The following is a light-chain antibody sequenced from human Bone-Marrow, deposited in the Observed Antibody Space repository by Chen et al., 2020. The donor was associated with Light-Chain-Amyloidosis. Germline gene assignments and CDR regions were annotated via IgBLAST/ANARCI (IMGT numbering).Light chain of an antibody. J-gene: IGKJ2*01. V-gene: IGKV1-39*01. CDR1: QSIDNY. Sequence: DIQMTQSPSYLSASVGDRVTIPCRASQSIDNYLNWYQQKPGKAPKLLIYAASSLQSGVPSRFSGSGSGTDFSLTIISLQAEDSATYYCQQSHSSPYTFGQGTKLEIK. CDR3: QQSHSSPYT. CDR2: AAS.